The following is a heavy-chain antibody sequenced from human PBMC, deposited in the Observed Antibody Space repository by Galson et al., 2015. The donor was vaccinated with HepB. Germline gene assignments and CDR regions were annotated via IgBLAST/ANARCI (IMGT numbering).Heavy chain of an antibody. V-gene: IGHV3-30*04. CDR1: GFTFSSYS. Sequence: SLRLSCAASGFTFSSYSIHWVREAPGKGLGWVAIISHDGRNTYYAYSAKGRFTISRDNSRNTLYLQMNGLRSDDTAVYYCARERGAGWYEGNDYWGQGTRVVVSS. CDR3: ARERGAGWYEGNDY. D-gene: IGHD6-19*01. J-gene: IGHJ4*02. CDR2: ISHDGRNT.